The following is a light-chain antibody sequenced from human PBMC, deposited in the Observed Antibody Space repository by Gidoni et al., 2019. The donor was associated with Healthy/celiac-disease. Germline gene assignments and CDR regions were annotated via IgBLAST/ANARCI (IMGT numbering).Light chain of an antibody. V-gene: IGLV3-1*01. CDR2: QDS. J-gene: IGLJ3*02. CDR3: QAWDSSNWV. Sequence: SYELTQLPSVSVSPGQTASITRSGDKLGDKYACWYQQKPGQTPWLVIYQDSKRPSGIPERFSGSNSGNTATLTISWTQAMDEADYYCQAWDSSNWVFGGGTKLTVL. CDR1: KLGDKY.